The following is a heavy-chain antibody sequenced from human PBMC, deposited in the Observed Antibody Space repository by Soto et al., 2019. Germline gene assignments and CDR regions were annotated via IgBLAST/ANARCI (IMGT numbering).Heavy chain of an antibody. V-gene: IGHV3-11*01. CDR1: GFTFSDYY. Sequence: QVQLVESGGGLVKPGGSLRLSCAASGFTFSDYYMSWIRQAPGKGLEWVSYISSSGSTIYYADSVKGRFTISRDNAKNSLSLQMNSLRAEDTAVYYCARRGGFYYGDYGVLHDAFDIWGQGTMVTVSS. CDR3: ARRGGFYYGDYGVLHDAFDI. J-gene: IGHJ3*02. D-gene: IGHD4-17*01. CDR2: ISSSGSTI.